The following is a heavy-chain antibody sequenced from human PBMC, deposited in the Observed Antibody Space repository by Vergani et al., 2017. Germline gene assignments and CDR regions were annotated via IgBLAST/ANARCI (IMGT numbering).Heavy chain of an antibody. CDR1: DSSIMTNPY. D-gene: IGHD3-10*01. Sequence: QVQLQESGPGLVKPSETLTPTCDVSDSSIMTNPYWGWFRQSPGKGLEWIGCIHHSGDTHYNSSLKSRVSISIVSSSKFSLRLPSWTAADPAIYYCARHRGSGGFFPSSYFYGMDVWGHGTTVTVSS. CDR3: ARHRGSGGFFPSSYFYGMDV. CDR2: IHHSGDT. V-gene: IGHV4-38-2*01. J-gene: IGHJ6*02.